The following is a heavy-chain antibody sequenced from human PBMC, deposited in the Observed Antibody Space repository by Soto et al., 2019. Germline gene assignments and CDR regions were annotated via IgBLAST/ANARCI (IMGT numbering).Heavy chain of an antibody. D-gene: IGHD1-26*01. CDR3: ARDPMGAPWGMDV. V-gene: IGHV3-48*03. Sequence: PGGSLRLSCAASGFTFSSYEMNWVRQAPGKGLEWVSYISSSGSTIYYADSVKGRFTISRDNAKNSLYLQMNSLRAEDTAVYYCARDPMGAPWGMDVWGQGTTVPVSS. CDR2: ISSSGSTI. CDR1: GFTFSSYE. J-gene: IGHJ6*02.